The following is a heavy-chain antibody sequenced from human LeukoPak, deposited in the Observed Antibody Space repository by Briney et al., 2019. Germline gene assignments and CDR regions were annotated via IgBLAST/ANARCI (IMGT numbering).Heavy chain of an antibody. Sequence: SETLSLTCTVSGGSISNYYWTWIRQPPGKGLEWIGSIYYSGSTYYNPSLKSRVTISVDTSKNQFSLKLSSVTAADTAVYYCARGIIVVIWGQGTLVTVSS. V-gene: IGHV4-59*08. D-gene: IGHD3-22*01. J-gene: IGHJ4*02. CDR1: GGSISNYY. CDR3: ARGIIVVI. CDR2: IYYSGST.